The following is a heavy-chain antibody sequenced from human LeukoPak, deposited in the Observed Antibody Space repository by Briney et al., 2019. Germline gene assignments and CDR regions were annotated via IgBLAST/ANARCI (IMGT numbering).Heavy chain of an antibody. CDR2: IYYSGST. V-gene: IGHV4-39*02. CDR1: GGSISSSSYY. J-gene: IGHJ4*02. CDR3: AREVSYYDFWSGYRDY. Sequence: SETLSLTCTVSGGSISSSSYYWGWIRQPPGKGLEWIGSIYYSGSTYYNPSLKSRVTISVDTSKNQFSLKLSSVTAADTAVYYCAREVSYYDFWSGYRDYWGQGTLVTVSS. D-gene: IGHD3-3*01.